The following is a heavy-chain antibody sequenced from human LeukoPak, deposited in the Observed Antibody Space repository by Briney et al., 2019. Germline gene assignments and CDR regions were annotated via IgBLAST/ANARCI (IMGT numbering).Heavy chain of an antibody. J-gene: IGHJ6*03. CDR1: GGTFSSYA. CDR2: IIPIFGTA. V-gene: IGHV1-69*05. CDR3: ASGSSGYYYFTSVSRSYYYMDV. Sequence: ASVRVSCKASGGTFSSYAISWVRQAPGQGLEWMGGIIPIFGTANYAQKFQGRVTITTDESTSTAYMELSSLRSEDTAVYYCASGSSGYYYFTSVSRSYYYMDVWGKGTTVTVSS. D-gene: IGHD3-22*01.